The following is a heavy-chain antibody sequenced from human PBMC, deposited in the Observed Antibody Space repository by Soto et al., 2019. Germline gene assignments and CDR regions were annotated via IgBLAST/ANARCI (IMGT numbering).Heavy chain of an antibody. CDR1: GYTFISHG. CDR2: ISVKNGNT. J-gene: IGHJ6*02. Sequence: APVKVSCKASGYTFISHGITWVRQAPGQGLEWMGWISVKNGNTKYAQKVQDRVTMTTDTSTSTAYLGVRSLRSDDTAVYYCARVSSSIVVVPDYGMDVWGQGTTVTVSS. V-gene: IGHV1-18*04. D-gene: IGHD2-2*01. CDR3: ARVSSSIVVVPDYGMDV.